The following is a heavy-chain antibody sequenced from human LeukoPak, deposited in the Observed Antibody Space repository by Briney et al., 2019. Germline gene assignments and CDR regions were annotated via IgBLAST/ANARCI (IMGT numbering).Heavy chain of an antibody. CDR1: GGSISSGGYS. CDR2: IYHSGST. J-gene: IGHJ4*02. CDR3: ARATRRGYYFDY. D-gene: IGHD3-10*01. V-gene: IGHV4-30-2*01. Sequence: PSETLSLTCAVSGGSISSGGYSWSWIRQPPGKGLEWIGYIYHSGSTYYNPSLKSRVTISEDRSKNQFSLKLSSVTAADTAVYYCARATRRGYYFDYWGQGTLVTVSS.